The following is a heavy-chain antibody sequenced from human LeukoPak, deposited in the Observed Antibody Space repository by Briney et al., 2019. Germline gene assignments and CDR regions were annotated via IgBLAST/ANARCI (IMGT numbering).Heavy chain of an antibody. V-gene: IGHV3-30-3*01. CDR3: ARAEDYYDSSGSIDFDY. D-gene: IGHD3-22*01. CDR2: ISYDGSNK. J-gene: IGHJ4*02. Sequence: HPGRSLRLSCAASGFTFSSYAMHWVRQAPGKGLEWVAVISYDGSNKYYADSVKGRFTISRDNSKNTLYLQMNSLRAEDTAVYYCARAEDYYDSSGSIDFDYWGQGTLVTVSS. CDR1: GFTFSSYA.